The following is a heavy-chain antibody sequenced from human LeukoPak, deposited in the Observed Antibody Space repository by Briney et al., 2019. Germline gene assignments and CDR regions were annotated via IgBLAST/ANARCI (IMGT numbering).Heavy chain of an antibody. CDR1: GFTFRSYW. CDR2: INFDGSST. D-gene: IGHD1-14*01. CDR3: ARDPENKDAFDI. V-gene: IGHV3-74*01. J-gene: IGHJ3*02. Sequence: GGSLRLSCAASGFTFRSYWMHWVRQAPGKGLVWVSRINFDGSSTSYADSVKDRFTISRDNAKNTLFLQMNSLRAEDTAVYYCARDPENKDAFDIWGQGTMVTVSS.